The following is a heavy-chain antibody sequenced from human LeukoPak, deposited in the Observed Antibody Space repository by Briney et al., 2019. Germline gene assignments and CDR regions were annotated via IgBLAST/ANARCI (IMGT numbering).Heavy chain of an antibody. CDR3: ARDLLRTTPEYYFDY. Sequence: GGSLRLSCAASGFTFSSYAMHWVRQAPGKGLEWVAVISYDGSNKYYADSVKGRFTISRDSSKNTLYLQMNSLRAEDTAVYYCARDLLRTTPEYYFDYWGQGTLVTVSS. V-gene: IGHV3-30-3*01. D-gene: IGHD1-7*01. CDR1: GFTFSSYA. J-gene: IGHJ4*02. CDR2: ISYDGSNK.